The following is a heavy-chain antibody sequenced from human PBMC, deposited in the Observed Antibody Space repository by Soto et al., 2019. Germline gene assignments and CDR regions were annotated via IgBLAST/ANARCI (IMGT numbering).Heavy chain of an antibody. Sequence: ASVKVSCKASGYNCTSYGISWVRQAPGQGLEWIGWINTDNGDAKYPQKFQGSVTVTRDTPATTAYMEGSSLRSEDTDVYDGARDQGYVVYWGLGTLVTVSS. CDR2: INTDNGDA. CDR1: GYNCTSYG. J-gene: IGHJ4*03. V-gene: IGHV1-3*04. CDR3: ARDQGYVVY.